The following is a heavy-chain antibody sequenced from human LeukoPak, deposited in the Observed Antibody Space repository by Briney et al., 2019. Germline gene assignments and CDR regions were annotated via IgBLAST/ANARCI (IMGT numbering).Heavy chain of an antibody. CDR1: GGSISSSS. D-gene: IGHD4-23*01. Sequence: ETLSLTCTVSGGSISSSSYYWGWIRQPPGKGLEWVSSISSSSSYIYYADSVKGRFTISRDNAKNSLYLQMNSLRAEDTAVYYCVHDYGGLFDYWGQGTLVTVSS. CDR2: ISSSSSYI. J-gene: IGHJ4*02. CDR3: VHDYGGLFDY. V-gene: IGHV3-21*01.